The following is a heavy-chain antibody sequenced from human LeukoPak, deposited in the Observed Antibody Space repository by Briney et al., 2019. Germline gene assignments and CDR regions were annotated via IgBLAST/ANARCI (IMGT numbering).Heavy chain of an antibody. D-gene: IGHD3-10*01. Sequence: GGSLRLSCAASGFTVSSNYMSWVRQAPGKGLEWVSGINWNGGSTGYADSVKGRFTISRDNAKNSLYLQMNSLRAEDTALYYCARMGLWFGEFLSYFDYWGQGTLVTVSS. CDR2: INWNGGST. CDR1: GFTVSSNY. CDR3: ARMGLWFGEFLSYFDY. J-gene: IGHJ4*02. V-gene: IGHV3-20*04.